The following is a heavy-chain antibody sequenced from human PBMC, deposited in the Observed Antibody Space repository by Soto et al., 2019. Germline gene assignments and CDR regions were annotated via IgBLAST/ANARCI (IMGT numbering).Heavy chain of an antibody. V-gene: IGHV4-39*01. J-gene: IGHJ2*01. CDR1: GGSISSSSYY. D-gene: IGHD4-17*01. CDR2: NYYSGST. Sequence: QLQLQESGPGLVKPSETLSLTCTVSGGSISSSSYYWGWIRQPPGKGLEWIGSNYYSGSTYYNPSLKRRVTISVDTSKNPFSLKLSSVTAAATAVYYCARSPVFLDYRYWYFDLWGRGTLVTVSS. CDR3: ARSPVFLDYRYWYFDL.